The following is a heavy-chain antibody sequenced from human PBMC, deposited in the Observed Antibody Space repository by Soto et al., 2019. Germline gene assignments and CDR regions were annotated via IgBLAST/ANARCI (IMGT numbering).Heavy chain of an antibody. V-gene: IGHV3-21*01. CDR3: ARDAYYYDSSGYYYFDY. CDR2: ISSSSSYI. J-gene: IGHJ4*02. Sequence: GGSLRLSCAASGFTFSSYSMNWVRQAPGNGLEWVSSISSSSSYIYYADSVKGRFTISRDNAKNSLYLQMNSLRAEDTAVYYCARDAYYYDSSGYYYFDYWGQGTLVTVSS. D-gene: IGHD3-22*01. CDR1: GFTFSSYS.